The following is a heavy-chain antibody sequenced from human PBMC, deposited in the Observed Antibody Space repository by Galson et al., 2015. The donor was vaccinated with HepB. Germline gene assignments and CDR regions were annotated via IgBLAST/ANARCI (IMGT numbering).Heavy chain of an antibody. CDR1: GFTFSSYS. V-gene: IGHV3-21*01. Sequence: SLRLSCAASGFTFSSYSMNWVRQAPGKGLEWVSSISSSSSYIYYADSVKGRFTISRDNAKSSLYLQMNSLRAEDTAVYYCARDRIRYSGSYSGGGMDVSGQGTPVPVSS. CDR2: ISSSSSYI. D-gene: IGHD1-26*01. J-gene: IGHJ6*02. CDR3: ARDRIRYSGSYSGGGMDV.